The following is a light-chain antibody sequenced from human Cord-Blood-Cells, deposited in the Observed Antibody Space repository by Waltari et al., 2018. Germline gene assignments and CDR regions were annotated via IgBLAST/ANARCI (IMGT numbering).Light chain of an antibody. Sequence: QSALTQPAPVSGSPGQSITIPCTGTSSDVGGSNYVSWYQQHPGKAPKLMIYDVSNRPSGVSNRFSGSKSGNTASLTISGLQAEDEADYYCSSYTSSSTRKVFGTGTKVTVL. J-gene: IGLJ1*01. CDR3: SSYTSSSTRKV. V-gene: IGLV2-14*01. CDR1: SSDVGGSNY. CDR2: DVS.